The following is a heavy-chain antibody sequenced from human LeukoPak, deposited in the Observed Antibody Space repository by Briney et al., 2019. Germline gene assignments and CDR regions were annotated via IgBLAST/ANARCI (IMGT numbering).Heavy chain of an antibody. J-gene: IGHJ6*02. CDR3: AKTPRTTYYDILTGYYRDYYYGMDV. D-gene: IGHD3-9*01. Sequence: PGGSLRLSCAASGFTFSSYAMSWVRQAPGKGLEWVSAISGSGGSTYYADSVKGRFTISRDNSKNTLYLQMNSLRAEDTAVYYFAKTPRTTYYDILTGYYRDYYYGMDVWGQGTTVTVSS. V-gene: IGHV3-23*01. CDR1: GFTFSSYA. CDR2: ISGSGGST.